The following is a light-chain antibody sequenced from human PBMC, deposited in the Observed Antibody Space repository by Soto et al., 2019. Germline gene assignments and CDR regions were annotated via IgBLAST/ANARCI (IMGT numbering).Light chain of an antibody. CDR2: DTS. V-gene: IGLV7-46*01. CDR1: TGAVTSGHY. CDR3: LLSYSGARV. J-gene: IGLJ2*01. Sequence: QAVVTQETSLTVSPGGTVTLTCGSSTGAVTSGHYPYWFQQKPGQAPRTLMYDTSNKHSWTPARFSGSLLGGKAALTLSGAQPEDEAEYYCLLSYSGARVFGGGTKVTVL.